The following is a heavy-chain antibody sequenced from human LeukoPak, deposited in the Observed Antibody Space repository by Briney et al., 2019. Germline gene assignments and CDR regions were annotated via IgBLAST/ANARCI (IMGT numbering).Heavy chain of an antibody. Sequence: GASVKVSCKASGYTLTTYGIGWVRQAPGQGLEWMGWISAYNGNTNYAQKFQGRVTMTTDTSTTTAYMELRSLKSDDTAVYYCARVRIAAAGKYYYYYGMDVWGQGTTVTVSS. J-gene: IGHJ6*02. CDR3: ARVRIAAAGKYYYYYGMDV. V-gene: IGHV1-18*01. D-gene: IGHD6-13*01. CDR1: GYTLTTYG. CDR2: ISAYNGNT.